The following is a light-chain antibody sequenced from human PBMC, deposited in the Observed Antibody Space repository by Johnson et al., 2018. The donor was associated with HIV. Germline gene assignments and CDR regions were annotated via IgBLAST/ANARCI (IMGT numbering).Light chain of an antibody. V-gene: IGLV1-51*01. Sequence: HSVLTQPPSVSAAPGQKVTISCSGSSSNIGNNYVSWYQQLQGTAPQLLIYDNNTRPSGIPDRFSGSKSGTSATLGITGLQTGDEAEYYCGTWDSSLSAGVFGTGTKVTVL. J-gene: IGLJ1*01. CDR1: SSNIGNNY. CDR3: GTWDSSLSAGV. CDR2: DNN.